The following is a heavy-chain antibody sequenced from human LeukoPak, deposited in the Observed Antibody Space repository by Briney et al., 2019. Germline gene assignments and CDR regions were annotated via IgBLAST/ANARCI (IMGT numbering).Heavy chain of an antibody. CDR3: TGGVTSNTEWELLHY. J-gene: IGHJ4*02. CDR2: IYYSGST. V-gene: IGHV4-59*01. D-gene: IGHD1-26*01. Sequence: PSGTLSLTCTVSGGSISSYYWSWIRQPPGKGLEWIGYIYYSGSTNYNPSLKSRVTISVDTSKNQFSLKLSSVTAADTAVYYCTGGVTSNTEWELLHYWGQGTLVTVSS. CDR1: GGSISSYY.